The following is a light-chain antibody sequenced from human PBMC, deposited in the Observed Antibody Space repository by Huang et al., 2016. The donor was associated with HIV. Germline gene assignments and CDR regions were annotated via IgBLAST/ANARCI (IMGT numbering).Light chain of an antibody. CDR2: DAS. Sequence: DIQMSQSPYSLYASVGDRVTITCQARQDISNYLNWYQQKPGKAPKLLIYDASNLETGVPSRFSGSGSGTDFTVTISSLQPEDIATYYCQHFDNLALTFGGGTKVQIK. J-gene: IGKJ4*01. CDR3: QHFDNLALT. V-gene: IGKV1-33*01. CDR1: QDISNY.